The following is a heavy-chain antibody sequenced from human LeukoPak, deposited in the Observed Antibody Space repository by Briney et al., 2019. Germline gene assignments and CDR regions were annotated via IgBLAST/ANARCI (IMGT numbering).Heavy chain of an antibody. CDR1: GGTFSSYA. CDR2: IIPIFGTA. CDR3: ARVVTEYSSSGVDY. D-gene: IGHD6-6*01. V-gene: IGHV1-69*13. Sequence: SVKVSCKAFGGTFSSYAISWVRQAPGQGLEWMGGIIPIFGTANYAQKFQGRVTITADESTSTAYMELSSLRSEDTAMYYCARVVTEYSSSGVDYWGQGTLVTVSS. J-gene: IGHJ4*02.